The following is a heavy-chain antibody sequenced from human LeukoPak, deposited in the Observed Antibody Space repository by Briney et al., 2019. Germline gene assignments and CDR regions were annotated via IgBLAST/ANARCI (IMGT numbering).Heavy chain of an antibody. J-gene: IGHJ3*02. V-gene: IGHV4-59*01. Sequence: PSETLSLTCTVSGGSISSYYWSWIRQPPGKGLEWIGYIHYSGSTNYNPSLKSRVTISVDTSKNQFSLKLSSVTAADTAVYYCARDASRRDDAFDIWGQGTMVTVSS. D-gene: IGHD6-13*01. CDR3: ARDASRRDDAFDI. CDR2: IHYSGST. CDR1: GGSISSYY.